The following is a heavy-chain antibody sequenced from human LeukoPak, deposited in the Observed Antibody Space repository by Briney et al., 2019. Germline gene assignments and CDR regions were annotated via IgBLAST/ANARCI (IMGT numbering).Heavy chain of an antibody. CDR3: ARDLHVVPAASNYYDMDV. J-gene: IGHJ6*02. CDR2: IRSSSSYI. CDR1: GFTFSSYS. D-gene: IGHD2-2*01. Sequence: GGSLRLSCAASGFTFSSYSMNWVRQAPGKGLEWVSSIRSSSSYISYADSVKGRFTISRDNAKNSLYLQMNSLRAEDTAVYYCARDLHVVPAASNYYDMDVWGQGTTVTVSS. V-gene: IGHV3-21*01.